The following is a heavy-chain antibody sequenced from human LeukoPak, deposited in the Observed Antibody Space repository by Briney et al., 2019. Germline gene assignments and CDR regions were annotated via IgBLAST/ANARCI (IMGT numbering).Heavy chain of an antibody. V-gene: IGHV3-7*03. CDR3: ARLAVPPGNRGWYYEH. D-gene: IGHD2-2*01. CDR2: INQGGSEK. Sequence: GGYLRRYCVASEFIFSNIRMSWLRQGPGDGPEWVANINQGGSEKYYVYSVRGRFTISRANAKKSLDLQMNSLRVEDTATYYCARLAVPPGNRGWYYEHWGQGTLVTVSS. J-gene: IGHJ4*02. CDR1: EFIFSNIR.